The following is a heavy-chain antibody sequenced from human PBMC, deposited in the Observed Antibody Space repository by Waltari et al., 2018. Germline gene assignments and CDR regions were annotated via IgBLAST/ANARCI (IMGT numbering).Heavy chain of an antibody. CDR1: GYTFPGSY. CDR2: INPNSGGT. J-gene: IGHJ1*01. Sequence: QVQLVQSGAEVKKPGASVKVSCKASGYTFPGSYMHWVRQAPGQGLEWMGWINPNSGGTNYAQKFQGRVTVTRDTSISTAYMELSRLRSDDTAVYYCARDNVGTTLEYFQHWGQGTLVTVSS. V-gene: IGHV1-2*02. D-gene: IGHD1-26*01. CDR3: ARDNVGTTLEYFQH.